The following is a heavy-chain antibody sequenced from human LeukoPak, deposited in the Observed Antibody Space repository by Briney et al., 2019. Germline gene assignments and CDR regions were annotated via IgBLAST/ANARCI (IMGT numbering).Heavy chain of an antibody. Sequence: GGSLRLSCAASGFTLRSHNMNWVRQAPGKGLEWVSHITPSSNVISYADSVKGRFTISRDNAKNSLFLQMNSLRPDDTAVCYCVRDVTMVIGGNFDFWGQGTLVSVSS. V-gene: IGHV3-48*01. CDR2: ITPSSNVI. CDR3: VRDVTMVIGGNFDF. CDR1: GFTLRSHN. D-gene: IGHD4/OR15-4a*01. J-gene: IGHJ4*02.